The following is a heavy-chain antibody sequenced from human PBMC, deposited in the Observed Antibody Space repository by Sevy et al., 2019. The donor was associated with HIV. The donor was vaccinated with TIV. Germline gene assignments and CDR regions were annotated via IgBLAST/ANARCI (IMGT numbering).Heavy chain of an antibody. J-gene: IGHJ4*02. CDR1: GFTFSRNG. D-gene: IGHD6-13*01. CDR3: AKESVRWYLDF. Sequence: GGSLRLSCAASGFTFSRNGMHWVRQVPGKGLEWVALISYDGDSKNYADSVKGRFTISRDNSKNTVYLHMNSLRSEDTAVYYCAKESVRWYLDFWGQGTLVTVSS. CDR2: ISYDGDSK. V-gene: IGHV3-30*18.